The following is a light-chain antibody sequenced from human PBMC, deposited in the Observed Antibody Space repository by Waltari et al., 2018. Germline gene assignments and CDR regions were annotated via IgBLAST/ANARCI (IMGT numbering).Light chain of an antibody. CDR1: SANIGSNT. Sequence: QSVLTQPPSASGTPGQRVTISCSGSSANIGSNTGTWYQQLPGTAPKLLIYQNSQRPSGVPDRFSASKSGTSLSLAIGGLQSEDEADYYCAAWDDSLNWVFGGGTKLTVL. V-gene: IGLV1-44*01. CDR3: AAWDDSLNWV. J-gene: IGLJ3*02. CDR2: QNS.